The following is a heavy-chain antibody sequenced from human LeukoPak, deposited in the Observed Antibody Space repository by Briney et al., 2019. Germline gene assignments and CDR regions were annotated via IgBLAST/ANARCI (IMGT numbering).Heavy chain of an antibody. D-gene: IGHD5-12*01. CDR3: ARDRGYVGRYYFDY. J-gene: IGHJ4*02. CDR1: GGSISSGGYY. CDR2: IYYSGST. V-gene: IGHV4-31*03. Sequence: KSSETLSLTCTVSGGSISSGGYYRSWLRRHPGKGLEWIGYIYYSGSTYYNPSLKSRVTISVDTSKNQFSLKLSSVTAADTAVYYCARDRGYVGRYYFDYWGQGTLVTVSS.